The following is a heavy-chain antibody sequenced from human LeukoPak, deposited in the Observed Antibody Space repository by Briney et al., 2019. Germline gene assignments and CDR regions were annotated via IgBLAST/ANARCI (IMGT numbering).Heavy chain of an antibody. Sequence: SETLSLTCTVSGDSISGYYWTWIRQPPGKGLEWIGYIYYSGNTNYNPSLKSRVTISVDTSKNQFSLKLSSVTAADTAVYYCARGGSGYRGDYWGQGTLVTVSS. D-gene: IGHD5-12*01. CDR1: GDSISGYY. CDR3: ARGGSGYRGDY. CDR2: IYYSGNT. J-gene: IGHJ4*02. V-gene: IGHV4-59*01.